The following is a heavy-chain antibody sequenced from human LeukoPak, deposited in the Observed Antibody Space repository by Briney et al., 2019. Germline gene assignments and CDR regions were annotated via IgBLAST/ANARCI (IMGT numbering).Heavy chain of an antibody. CDR2: ISAYNGNT. D-gene: IGHD6-6*01. CDR3: ARVRNGLYSRSSISDY. Sequence: ASVKVSCKASGYTFTSYGISWVRQAPGQGLEWMGWISAYNGNTNYAQKLQGRGTMTTDTSTSTAYMELRSLRSDDTAVYYCARVRNGLYSRSSISDYWGQGTLVTVSS. V-gene: IGHV1-18*01. J-gene: IGHJ4*02. CDR1: GYTFTSYG.